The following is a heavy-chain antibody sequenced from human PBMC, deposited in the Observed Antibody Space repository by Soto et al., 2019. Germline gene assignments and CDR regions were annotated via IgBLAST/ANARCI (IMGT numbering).Heavy chain of an antibody. J-gene: IGHJ4*02. Sequence: SETLSLTCTVSGGTISSSSYYWGWIRQPPGKGLEWIGSIYYSGSTYYNPSLKSRVTISVDTSKNQFSLKLSSVTAADTAVYYCARWTTVTTFDYWGQGTLVTAPS. CDR3: ARWTTVTTFDY. CDR1: GGTISSSSYY. CDR2: IYYSGST. D-gene: IGHD4-17*01. V-gene: IGHV4-39*01.